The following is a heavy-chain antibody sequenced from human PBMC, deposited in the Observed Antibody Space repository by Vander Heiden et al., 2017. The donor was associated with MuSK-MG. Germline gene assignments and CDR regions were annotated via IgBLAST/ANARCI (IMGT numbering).Heavy chain of an antibody. V-gene: IGHV3-23*01. CDR3: TKDQGSYSGDSAFDI. CDR2: ISTSGATT. Sequence: EVQLLESGGGLVQPGGSLRLPCAASGFTFSSLAMDWVRQVPGKGLGWLSAISTSGATTFYADSVKGRFTISRDNSKNTLYLQMNSLTAADTAIYYCTKDQGSYSGDSAFDIWGQGTMITVSS. J-gene: IGHJ3*02. D-gene: IGHD1-26*01. CDR1: GFTFSSLA.